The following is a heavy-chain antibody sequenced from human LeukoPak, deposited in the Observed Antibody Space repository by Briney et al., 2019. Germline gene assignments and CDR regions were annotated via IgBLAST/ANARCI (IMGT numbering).Heavy chain of an antibody. CDR1: NGSIISYH. Sequence: SETLSLTCTVSNGSIISYHWSWIRQPAGKGLEWIGRIYTSGSTNYNPSLKSRITMSVDTSKNQFFLKLSSVTAADTAVYYCAALAAAGPVAWDYYYYGMDVWGQGTTVTVSS. J-gene: IGHJ6*02. CDR2: IYTSGST. CDR3: AALAAAGPVAWDYYYYGMDV. V-gene: IGHV4-4*07. D-gene: IGHD6-13*01.